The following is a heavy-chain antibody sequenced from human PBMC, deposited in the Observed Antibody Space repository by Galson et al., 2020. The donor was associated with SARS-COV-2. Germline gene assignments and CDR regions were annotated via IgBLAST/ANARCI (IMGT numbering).Heavy chain of an antibody. CDR2: IRQDGSEK. V-gene: IGHV3-7*01. D-gene: IGHD3-16*02. CDR3: ARDHYDYVWGSYRANFDY. J-gene: IGHJ4*02. CDR1: GFTFSGYW. Sequence: GGSLRLSCAASGFTFSGYWMTWVRQAPGKGLEWVANIRQDGSEKFYVDSVRGRFTVSRDNVKNSLYLEMNSLRAEDTAVYYCARDHYDYVWGSYRANFDYWGQGTLVTVSS.